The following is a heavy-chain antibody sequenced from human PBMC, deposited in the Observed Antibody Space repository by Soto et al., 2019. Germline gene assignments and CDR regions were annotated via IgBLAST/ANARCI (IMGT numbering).Heavy chain of an antibody. CDR2: ISGSGGST. Sequence: EVQLLESGGGLVQPGGSLRLSCAASGLTFSSYAMSWVRQAPGKGLEWVSAISGSGGSTYYADSVKGRFTISRDNSKNTLYLQMNSLRAEDTAVYYCAKDLAAGPYYYGMDVWGQGTTVTVSS. D-gene: IGHD6-13*01. V-gene: IGHV3-23*01. CDR1: GLTFSSYA. CDR3: AKDLAAGPYYYGMDV. J-gene: IGHJ6*02.